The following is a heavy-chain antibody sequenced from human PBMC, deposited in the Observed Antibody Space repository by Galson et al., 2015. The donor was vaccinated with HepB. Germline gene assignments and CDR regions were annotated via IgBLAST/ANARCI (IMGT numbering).Heavy chain of an antibody. Sequence: SVKVSCKASGYTFTGYYMHWVRQAPGQGLEWMGWINPNSGGTNYAQKFQGWVTMTRDTFISTAYMELSRLRSDDTAVYYCARDMVPAANSYYYYGMDVWGQGTTVTVSS. CDR2: INPNSGGT. CDR1: GYTFTGYY. J-gene: IGHJ6*02. CDR3: ARDMVPAANSYYYYGMDV. V-gene: IGHV1-2*04. D-gene: IGHD2-2*01.